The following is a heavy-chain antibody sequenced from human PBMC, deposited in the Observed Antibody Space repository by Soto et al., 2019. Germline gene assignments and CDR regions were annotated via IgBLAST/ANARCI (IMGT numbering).Heavy chain of an antibody. J-gene: IGHJ4*02. CDR3: ARGWRAFDY. CDR1: GDSVSSNSGA. CDR2: TYYRSKWYN. Sequence: SETLSLTCAISGDSVSSNSGAWSWIRQSPSRGLEWLGRTYYRSKWYNDYAVSVKSRITINPDTSKNQFSLQLNSVTPEDTAVYYCARGWRAFDYWGQGTQVTVSS. V-gene: IGHV6-1*01. D-gene: IGHD6-13*01.